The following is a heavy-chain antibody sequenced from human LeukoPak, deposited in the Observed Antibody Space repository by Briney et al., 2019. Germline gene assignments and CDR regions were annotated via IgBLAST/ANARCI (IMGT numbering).Heavy chain of an antibody. J-gene: IGHJ4*02. D-gene: IGHD5-18*01. CDR3: AKGAASRGYTYVAN. CDR1: GFTFSSYA. V-gene: IGHV3-23*01. CDR2: ISGSGGST. Sequence: GGSLRLSCAASGFTFSSYAMSWVRQAPGKGLEWVSAISGSGGSTYYADSVKGRFTISRDNSNNTLYLQMNSLRAEDTAVYYCAKGAASRGYTYVANWGQGTLVSVSS.